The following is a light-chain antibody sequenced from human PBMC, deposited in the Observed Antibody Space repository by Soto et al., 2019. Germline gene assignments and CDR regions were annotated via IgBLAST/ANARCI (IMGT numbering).Light chain of an antibody. J-gene: IGLJ1*01. CDR3: SSYTSDITPYV. Sequence: QSALTQPASVSGSPGQSITISCTGTSSDVGGYNYVSWYQQHPGKAPKLTIYDVSTRPSGVSNRFSGSKSGNTASRTISGLQAEDEADYYCSSYTSDITPYVFGAGTKVTVL. CDR1: SSDVGGYNY. V-gene: IGLV2-14*01. CDR2: DVS.